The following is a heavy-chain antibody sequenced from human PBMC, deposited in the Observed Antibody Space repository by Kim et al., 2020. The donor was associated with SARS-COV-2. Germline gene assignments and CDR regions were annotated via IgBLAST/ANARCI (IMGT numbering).Heavy chain of an antibody. D-gene: IGHD3-10*01. J-gene: IGHJ4*02. CDR3: ARGRPRPTMVLDY. Sequence: PSLNRRVTISVHTSKNQFSLQLTAVTAADTAVYYCARGRPRPTMVLDYWGQGTLVTVSS. V-gene: IGHV4-34*01.